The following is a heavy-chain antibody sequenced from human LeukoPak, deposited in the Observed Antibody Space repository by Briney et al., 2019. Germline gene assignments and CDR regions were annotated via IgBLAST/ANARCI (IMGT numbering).Heavy chain of an antibody. Sequence: PSETLSLTCAVYGGSFSGYYWSWIRQPPGKGLEWIGEINHSGSTNYNPSLKSRVTISVDTSKNQFSLRLSSVTAADTAVYYCARRDGYNLLAFDIWGQGTMVTVSS. CDR1: GGSFSGYY. CDR2: INHSGST. V-gene: IGHV4-34*01. J-gene: IGHJ3*02. CDR3: ARRDGYNLLAFDI. D-gene: IGHD5-24*01.